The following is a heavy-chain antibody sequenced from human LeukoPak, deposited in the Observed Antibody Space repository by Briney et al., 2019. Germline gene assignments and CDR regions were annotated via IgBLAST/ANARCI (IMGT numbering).Heavy chain of an antibody. CDR1: GFTFDDYG. D-gene: IGHD2-15*01. CDR3: ARGGRGSYCSGGSCPIRAFDI. V-gene: IGHV3-20*04. CDR2: INWNGGST. J-gene: IGHJ3*02. Sequence: GGSLRLSCAASGFTFDDYGMSWVRQAPGKGLEWVSGINWNGGSTGYADSVKGRFTISRDNAKNSLYLQMNSLRAEDTALYYCARGGRGSYCSGGSCPIRAFDIWGQGTMVTVSS.